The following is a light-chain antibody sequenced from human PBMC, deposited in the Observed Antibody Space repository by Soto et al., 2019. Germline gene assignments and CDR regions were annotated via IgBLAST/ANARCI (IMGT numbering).Light chain of an antibody. CDR3: QQSYSTPQPT. Sequence: DIQMTQSPSSLSASVGDRVTITCRASQTISSYLNWYQQKPGKAPKLLIYGAYNLQSGVPSRFSGSTSGTDFNLTISSLQPEDFATYYCQQSYSTPQPTFGGGTKVEIK. J-gene: IGKJ4*01. CDR1: QTISSY. V-gene: IGKV1-39*01. CDR2: GAY.